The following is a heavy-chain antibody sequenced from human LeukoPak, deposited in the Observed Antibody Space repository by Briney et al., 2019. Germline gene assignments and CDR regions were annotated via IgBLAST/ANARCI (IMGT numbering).Heavy chain of an antibody. V-gene: IGHV1-2*02. CDR1: GYTFTGYY. CDR2: INPNSGGP. CDR3: ARVVRGVSYADY. Sequence: ASVKVSCKASGYTFTGYYMHWVRQAPGQGLEWMGWINPNSGGPNYAQKFQGRVTMTRDTSISTAYMELSRLRSDDTAVYYYARVVRGVSYADYWGQGTLVTVSS. D-gene: IGHD2-8*01. J-gene: IGHJ4*02.